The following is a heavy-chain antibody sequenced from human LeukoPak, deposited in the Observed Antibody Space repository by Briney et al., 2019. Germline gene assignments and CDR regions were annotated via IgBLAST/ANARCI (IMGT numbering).Heavy chain of an antibody. V-gene: IGHV1-2*04. CDR1: GYTFTVYY. CDR3: ARTTMMVVVTAPFDY. D-gene: IGHD3-22*01. CDR2: INPNSGGT. J-gene: IGHJ4*02. Sequence: ASVTVSCKASGYTFTVYYMHWVRQAPGQGLEWMGWINPNSGGTNYAQKFQGWVTMTRDTSISTAYMELSRLRSDDTAVYYCARTTMMVVVTAPFDYWGQGTLVTVSS.